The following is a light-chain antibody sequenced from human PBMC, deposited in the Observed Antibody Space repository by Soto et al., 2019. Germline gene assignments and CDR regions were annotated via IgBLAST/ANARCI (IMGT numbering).Light chain of an antibody. CDR2: GAS. J-gene: IGKJ1*01. CDR1: QSVNNN. CDR3: QHYNNWSPWT. V-gene: IGKV3-15*01. Sequence: EIVMTQSPATLSVSPGERATLSCRASQSVNNNLAWYQQKPGQAPRLLIYGASTRATGIPARFSGSGSGTEFTLTISSLQSEDFAVYYCQHYNNWSPWTFGQGTRVEIK.